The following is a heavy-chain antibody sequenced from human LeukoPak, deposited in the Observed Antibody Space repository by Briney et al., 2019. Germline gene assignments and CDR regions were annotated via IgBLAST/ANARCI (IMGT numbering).Heavy chain of an antibody. J-gene: IGHJ5*02. V-gene: IGHV1-46*01. Sequence: ASVKVSCKASGYTFTSYYMHWVRQAPGQGLEWMGIINPSGDSTFYAQKFQGRVTMTRDMSTSTVYMELSSLRSEDTAVYYCARGMIVVEPAAGTDWSDPWGQGTLVIVSS. D-gene: IGHD2-2*01. CDR3: ARGMIVVEPAAGTDWSDP. CDR2: INPSGDST. CDR1: GYTFTSYY.